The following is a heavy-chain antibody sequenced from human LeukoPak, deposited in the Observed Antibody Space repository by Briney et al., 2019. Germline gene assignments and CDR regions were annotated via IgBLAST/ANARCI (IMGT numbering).Heavy chain of an antibody. D-gene: IGHD6-13*01. V-gene: IGHV3-7*01. J-gene: IGHJ3*02. CDR1: GFTFSSYW. Sequence: PGGSLRLSCAASGFTFSSYWMSWVRQAPGKGLEWVANIKQDGSEKYYVDSVEGRFTISRDNAKNSLYLQMNSLRAEDTAVYYCARWAAAGHDAFDIWGQGTMVTVSS. CDR3: ARWAAAGHDAFDI. CDR2: IKQDGSEK.